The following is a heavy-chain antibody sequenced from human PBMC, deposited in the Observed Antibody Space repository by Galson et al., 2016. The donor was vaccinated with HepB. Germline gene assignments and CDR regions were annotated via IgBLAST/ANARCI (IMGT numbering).Heavy chain of an antibody. V-gene: IGHV4-34*01. Sequence: SETLSLTCATYGGSFSGHYWTWIRQPPGKGLEWIGEINRSGSTNYNPSLKSRVTISVDTSKNQFSLKLSSVTAADTAVYYCARFPSYCGGVSCSYDDDDYWGQGTLVTVSS. CDR3: ARFPSYCGGVSCSYDDDDY. J-gene: IGHJ4*02. D-gene: IGHD2-15*01. CDR1: GGSFSGHY. CDR2: INRSGST.